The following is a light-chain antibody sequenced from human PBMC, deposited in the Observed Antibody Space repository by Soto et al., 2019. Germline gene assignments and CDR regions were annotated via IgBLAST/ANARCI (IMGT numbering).Light chain of an antibody. CDR3: CSYAGSSTFAV. CDR2: EVS. V-gene: IGLV2-23*02. J-gene: IGLJ3*02. CDR1: SSDVGSYNH. Sequence: QSVLTQPASVSGSPGQSITISCTGTSSDVGSYNHVSWYQQHPGKAPKLMIYEVSKRPSGVSNRFSGSKSGNTASLTISGLQAEDEADYYCCSYAGSSTFAVFGGGTKLTVL.